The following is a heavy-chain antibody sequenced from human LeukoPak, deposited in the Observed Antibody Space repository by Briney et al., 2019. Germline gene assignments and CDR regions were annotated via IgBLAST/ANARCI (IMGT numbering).Heavy chain of an antibody. CDR3: ARDSIYGSGSYDFDY. Sequence: PGRSLRLSCAASGFTFSSYAMHWVRQAPGKGLEWVAVISYDGSNKYYADSVKGRFSISRDNSKNTLYLQMNSLRAEDTAVYYCARDSIYGSGSYDFDYWGQGTLVTVSS. J-gene: IGHJ4*02. V-gene: IGHV3-30-3*01. D-gene: IGHD3-10*01. CDR1: GFTFSSYA. CDR2: ISYDGSNK.